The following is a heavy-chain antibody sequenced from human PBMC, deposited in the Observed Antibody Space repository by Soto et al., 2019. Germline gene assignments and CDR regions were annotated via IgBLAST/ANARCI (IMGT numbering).Heavy chain of an antibody. V-gene: IGHV1-58*02. CDR1: GFTFTSSA. CDR2: IVVGSGNT. Sequence: SVKVSCKASGFTFTSSAMQWVRQARGQRLEWIGWIVVGSGNTNYAQKFQERVTITRDMSTSTAYMELSSLRSEDTAVYYCAAGTYYYDSSGSCMDVWGQGTTVTVSS. CDR3: AAGTYYYDSSGSCMDV. D-gene: IGHD3-22*01. J-gene: IGHJ6*02.